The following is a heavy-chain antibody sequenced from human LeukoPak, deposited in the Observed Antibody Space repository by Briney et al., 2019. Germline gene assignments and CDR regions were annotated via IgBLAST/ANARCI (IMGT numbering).Heavy chain of an antibody. CDR2: ISYSGST. J-gene: IGHJ4*02. D-gene: IGHD6-19*01. Sequence: TSETLSLTCSVSGGSISTYYWSWIRQPPGKGLEWIGYISYSGSTNYNPSLKSRVTISVDTSKNQFSLNLSSVTAADTAVYYCARDLLSTAGYFDYWGQGTLVTVSS. CDR3: ARDLLSTAGYFDY. CDR1: GGSISTYY. V-gene: IGHV4-59*01.